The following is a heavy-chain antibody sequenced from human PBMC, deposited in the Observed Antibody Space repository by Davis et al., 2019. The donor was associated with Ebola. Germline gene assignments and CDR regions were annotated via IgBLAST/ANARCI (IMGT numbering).Heavy chain of an antibody. V-gene: IGHV4-59*08. CDR2: IHYSGST. J-gene: IGHJ5*02. CDR1: GGSISSHY. Sequence: SETLSLTCTVSGGSISSHYWTWIRQPPGKGLEWIGHIHYSGSTNYNPSLKSRVTTSVDTSKNQVSLKLSSVTAADTAVYYCARLYYGSGSYYNWFDPWGQGTLVTVSS. D-gene: IGHD3-10*01. CDR3: ARLYYGSGSYYNWFDP.